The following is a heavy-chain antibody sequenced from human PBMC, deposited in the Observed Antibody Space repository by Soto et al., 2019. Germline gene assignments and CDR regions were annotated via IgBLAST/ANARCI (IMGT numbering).Heavy chain of an antibody. V-gene: IGHV1-2*04. Sequence: ASVKVSCKVSGYTLTELSMHWVRQAPGKGLEWMGGINPDGGDTIYAQKFQGWVTMTRDTSISTAYMELSRLRSDDTAVYYCARHTTVPQDYYYGMDVWGQGTTVTVSS. CDR3: ARHTTVPQDYYYGMDV. D-gene: IGHD3-10*01. CDR1: GYTLTELS. CDR2: INPDGGDT. J-gene: IGHJ6*02.